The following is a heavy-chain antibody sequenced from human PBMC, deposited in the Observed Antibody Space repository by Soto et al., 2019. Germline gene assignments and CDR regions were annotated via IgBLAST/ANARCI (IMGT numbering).Heavy chain of an antibody. V-gene: IGHV3-21*02. CDR3: ARENASGGRDY. CDR2: TSASVSYI. Sequence: EVQLVESGGGLVKPGGSLRLSCAASGFTFSNYSMNWVRQAPGKGREWVSSTSASVSYIFHADSVKGRFTISRDNAKNSLYLQMNSLRDDDTAVYDCARENASGGRDYWGQGTLVTVSS. D-gene: IGHD2-15*01. CDR1: GFTFSNYS. J-gene: IGHJ4*02.